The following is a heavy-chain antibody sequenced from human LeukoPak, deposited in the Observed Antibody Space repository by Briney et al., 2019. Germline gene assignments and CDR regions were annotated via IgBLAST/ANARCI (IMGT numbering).Heavy chain of an antibody. CDR1: GGSISSYY. V-gene: IGHV4-59*01. J-gene: IGHJ4*02. Sequence: SETLSLTCTVSGGSISSYYWSWIRQPPGKGLEWIGYIYYSGSTNYNPSLKSRVTISVDTSKNQFSLKLSSVTAADTAVYYCARGHFDWLFPLDYWGQGTLVTVSS. CDR3: ARGHFDWLFPLDY. CDR2: IYYSGST. D-gene: IGHD3-9*01.